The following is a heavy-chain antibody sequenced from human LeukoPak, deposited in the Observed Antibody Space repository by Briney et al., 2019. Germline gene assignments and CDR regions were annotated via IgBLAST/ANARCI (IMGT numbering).Heavy chain of an antibody. CDR2: IIPIFGTA. V-gene: IGHV1-69*05. J-gene: IGHJ4*02. Sequence: ASVKVSCKASGGTFSSYAISWVRQAPGQGLEWMGGIIPIFGTANYAQKFQGRVTITTDESTSTAYMELGSLRSEDTAVYYCARERGTYYYDSSGYYYDYWGQGTLVTVSS. CDR1: GGTFSSYA. D-gene: IGHD3-22*01. CDR3: ARERGTYYYDSSGYYYDY.